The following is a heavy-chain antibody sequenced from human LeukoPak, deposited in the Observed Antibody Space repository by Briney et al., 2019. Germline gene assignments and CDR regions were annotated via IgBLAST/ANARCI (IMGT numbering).Heavy chain of an antibody. D-gene: IGHD5-18*01. Sequence: KPSETLSLTCTVSGDSISSYYWSWIRQPPGKGLGWIGYIYYSGSTNYNPSLKSRVTISVDTSKNQFSPKLSSVTAADTAVYYCARLTRGYSYGSGIFDYWGQGTLVTVSS. CDR3: ARLTRGYSYGSGIFDY. V-gene: IGHV4-59*01. J-gene: IGHJ4*02. CDR2: IYYSGST. CDR1: GDSISSYY.